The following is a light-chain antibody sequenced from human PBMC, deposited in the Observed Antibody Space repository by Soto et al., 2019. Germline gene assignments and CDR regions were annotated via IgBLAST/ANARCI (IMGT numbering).Light chain of an antibody. V-gene: IGLV1-44*01. CDR3: AAWADSLNVLYV. CDR2: NNN. CDR1: RSNIGPNA. Sequence: QAVVTQPPSVSATPGQRVTISCSGTRSNIGPNAVNWYQQLPGTAPRLLIYNNNQRPSGVPDRFSGSKSGTSASLAISGLQSDDEATYFCAAWADSLNVLYVFGTGTKLTVL. J-gene: IGLJ1*01.